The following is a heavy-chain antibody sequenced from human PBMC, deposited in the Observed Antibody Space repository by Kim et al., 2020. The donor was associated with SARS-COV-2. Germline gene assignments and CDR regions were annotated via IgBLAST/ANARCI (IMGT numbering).Heavy chain of an antibody. CDR3: VKWSPPLTHYDFWSGCDYYYGMDE. CDR1: GFTFSSYA. J-gene: IGHJ6*02. CDR2: ISSNGGST. Sequence: GGSLRLSCSASGFTFSSYAMHWVRQAPGKGLEYVSAISSNGGSTYYADSVKGSFTIARDNSKNTLYLQMSSLRAENTAVYYCVKWSPPLTHYDFWSGCDYYYGMDEWDQGTTDTDSS. V-gene: IGHV3-64D*09. D-gene: IGHD3-3*01.